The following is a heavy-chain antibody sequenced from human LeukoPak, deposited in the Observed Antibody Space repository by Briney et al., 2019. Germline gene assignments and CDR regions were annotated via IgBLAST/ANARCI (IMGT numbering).Heavy chain of an antibody. CDR2: ISAYNGNT. J-gene: IGHJ4*02. D-gene: IGHD3-3*01. V-gene: IGHV1-18*01. Sequence: ASVKASCKASGYTFTSYGISWVRQAPGQGLEWMGWISAYNGNTNYAQKLQGRVTMTTDTSTSTAYMELRSLRSDDTAVYYCARSPYYDFWSGYYNHWGQGTLVTVSS. CDR3: ARSPYYDFWSGYYNH. CDR1: GYTFTSYG.